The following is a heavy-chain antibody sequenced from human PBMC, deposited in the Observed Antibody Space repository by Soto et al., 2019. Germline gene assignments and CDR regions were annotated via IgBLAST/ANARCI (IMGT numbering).Heavy chain of an antibody. D-gene: IGHD6-19*01. J-gene: IGHJ5*02. CDR1: GGSISSYY. CDR2: IYYSGST. Sequence: KPSETLSLTCTVSGGSISSYYWSWIRQPPGKGLEWIGYIYYSGSTNYNPSLKSRVTISVDTSKNQFSLKLSSVTAADTAVYYCARLSGNSSGWQSRGPYWFDPWGQGTPVTVSS. CDR3: ARLSGNSSGWQSRGPYWFDP. V-gene: IGHV4-59*01.